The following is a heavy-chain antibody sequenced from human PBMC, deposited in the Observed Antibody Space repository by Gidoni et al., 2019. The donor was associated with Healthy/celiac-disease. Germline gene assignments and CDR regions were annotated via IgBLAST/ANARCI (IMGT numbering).Heavy chain of an antibody. CDR1: GFTFSSYA. V-gene: IGHV3-30-3*01. CDR2: ISYDGSNK. Sequence: QVQLVESGGGVVQPGRSLRLSCAASGFTFSSYAMHWVRQAPGKGLEWVAVISYDGSNKYYADSVKGRFTISRDNSKNTLYLQMNSLRAEDTAVYYCARGRYSYGYIPYDAFDIWGQGTMVTVSS. J-gene: IGHJ3*02. D-gene: IGHD5-18*01. CDR3: ARGRYSYGYIPYDAFDI.